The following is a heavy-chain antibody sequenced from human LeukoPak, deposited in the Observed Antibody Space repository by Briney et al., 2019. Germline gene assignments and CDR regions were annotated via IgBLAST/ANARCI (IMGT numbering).Heavy chain of an antibody. D-gene: IGHD4-17*01. CDR2: ISYDGSNK. CDR1: GFTFSSYA. Sequence: PGRSLRLSCAASGFTFSSYAMHWVRQAPGKGLEWVAVISYDGSNKYYADSVKGRFTISRDNSKNTLYLQMNSLRAEDTAVYYCARDLPDYGDYRHPPPDYWGQGTLVTVSS. J-gene: IGHJ4*02. CDR3: ARDLPDYGDYRHPPPDY. V-gene: IGHV3-30-3*01.